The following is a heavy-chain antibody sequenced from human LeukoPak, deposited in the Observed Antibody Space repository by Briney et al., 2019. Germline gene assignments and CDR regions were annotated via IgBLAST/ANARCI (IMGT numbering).Heavy chain of an antibody. J-gene: IGHJ4*02. CDR3: AREGFADLSFDYFDY. CDR1: GFTFSSYE. CDR2: ISSSGSTI. V-gene: IGHV3-48*03. Sequence: GGSLRLSCAASGFTFSSYEMNWVRQATGKGLEWVSYISSSGSTIYYADSVKGRFTISRDNAKNSLYLQMNSLRAEDTAVYYCAREGFADLSFDYFDYWGQGTLVTVSS. D-gene: IGHD3-3*01.